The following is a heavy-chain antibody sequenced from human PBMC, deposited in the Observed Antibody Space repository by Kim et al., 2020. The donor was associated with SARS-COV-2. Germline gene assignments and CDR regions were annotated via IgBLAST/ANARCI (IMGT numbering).Heavy chain of an antibody. CDR3: ARDLVGCSGGSCYFRMDG. Sequence: ASVKVSCKASGYTFTSYYMHWVRQAPGQGLEWMGIINPSGGSTSYAQKFQGRVTMTRDTSTSTVYMELSSLRSEDTAVYYCARDLVGCSGGSCYFRMDGWGHGTTVTVSS. CDR2: INPSGGST. D-gene: IGHD2-15*01. V-gene: IGHV1-46*01. J-gene: IGHJ6*01. CDR1: GYTFTSYY.